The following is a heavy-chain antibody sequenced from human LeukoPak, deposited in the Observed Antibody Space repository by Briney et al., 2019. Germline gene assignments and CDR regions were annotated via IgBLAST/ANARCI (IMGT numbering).Heavy chain of an antibody. Sequence: HPGGSLRLSCAASGFTFSSYAMSWVRQAPGKGLEWVSAISSSGGSTYYADSVKGRFTISRDNSKNTLYLQMNSLRAEDTAVYYCAKDYYYDSSGYYTPFDYWGQGTLVTVSS. CDR2: ISSSGGST. CDR3: AKDYYYDSSGYYTPFDY. CDR1: GFTFSSYA. V-gene: IGHV3-23*01. J-gene: IGHJ4*02. D-gene: IGHD3-22*01.